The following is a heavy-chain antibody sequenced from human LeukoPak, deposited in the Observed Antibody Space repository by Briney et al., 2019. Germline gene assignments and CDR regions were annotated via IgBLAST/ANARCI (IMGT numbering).Heavy chain of an antibody. J-gene: IGHJ4*02. V-gene: IGHV1-46*01. CDR1: GYTFTSNY. Sequence: EASVKVSCKASGYTFTSNYIHWVRQAPGQGLEWMGMIYPRDGSTSYAQKFQGRVTVTRGTSTSTVHMELSGLRSEDTAVYYCARDQEGFDYWGQGTLVTVSS. CDR3: ARDQEGFDY. CDR2: IYPRDGST.